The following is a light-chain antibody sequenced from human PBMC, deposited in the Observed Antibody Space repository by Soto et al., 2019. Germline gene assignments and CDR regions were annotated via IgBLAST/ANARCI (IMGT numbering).Light chain of an antibody. Sequence: ALTQPASVSGSPGQSITISCTGTSSDVGGYNYVSWYQQHPGKAPKLMIYEVSHRPSGVSNRFSGSKSGNTASLTISGLQAEDEADYYCSSYTSSSTLVFGTGTKVTVL. CDR3: SSYTSSSTLV. V-gene: IGLV2-14*01. CDR2: EVS. J-gene: IGLJ1*01. CDR1: SSDVGGYNY.